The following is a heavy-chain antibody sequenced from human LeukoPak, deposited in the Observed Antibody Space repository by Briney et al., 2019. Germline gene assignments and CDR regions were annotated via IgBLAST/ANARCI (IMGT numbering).Heavy chain of an antibody. CDR3: ARGTLRYFDF. CDR2: INPSGGRT. D-gene: IGHD3-9*01. CDR1: GYTLTSYY. Sequence: ASVKVSCKASGYTLTSYYMHWVRQAPGQGPEWMGVINPSGGRTTSYAQKIQGRVTMTRDTSMSTVNMELSSLRSEDTAVYYCARGTLRYFDFWGQGTLVTVYS. V-gene: IGHV1-46*01. J-gene: IGHJ4*02.